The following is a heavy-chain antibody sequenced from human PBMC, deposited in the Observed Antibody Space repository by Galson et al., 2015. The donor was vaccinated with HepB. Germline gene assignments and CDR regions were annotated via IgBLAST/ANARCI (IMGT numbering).Heavy chain of an antibody. Sequence: LRLSCAASGFPFSSYGMHWVRQAPGKGLEWVAVIWPDGSNKYYADSVRGRFTISRDNPKSTLYLQVNSLRAEDTAVYYCARHNHGYDWDYWGQGTLVTVSS. CDR3: ARHNHGYDWDY. V-gene: IGHV3-33*01. J-gene: IGHJ4*02. CDR1: GFPFSSYG. CDR2: IWPDGSNK. D-gene: IGHD5-12*01.